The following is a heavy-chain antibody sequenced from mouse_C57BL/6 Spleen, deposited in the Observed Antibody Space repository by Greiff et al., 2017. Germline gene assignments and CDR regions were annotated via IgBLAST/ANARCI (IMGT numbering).Heavy chain of an antibody. CDR2: IYPGDGDT. CDR3: ARPQLFAWFAY. CDR1: GYAFSSYW. V-gene: IGHV1-80*01. J-gene: IGHJ3*01. D-gene: IGHD4-1*02. Sequence: VQVVESGAELVKPGASVKISCKASGYAFSSYWMNWVKQRPGKGLEWIGQIYPGDGDTNYNGKFKGKATLTADKSSSTAYMQLSSLTSEDTAVYYCARPQLFAWFAYWGQGTLVTVSA.